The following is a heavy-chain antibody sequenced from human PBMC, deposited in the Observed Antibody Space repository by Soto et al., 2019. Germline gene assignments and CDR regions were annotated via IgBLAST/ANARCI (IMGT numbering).Heavy chain of an antibody. V-gene: IGHV4-31*03. CDR3: ARGYYYDSSGYGMGV. J-gene: IGHJ6*02. CDR2: IYYSGST. D-gene: IGHD3-22*01. CDR1: CGSISSGGSY. Sequence: TLSLTCPVSCGSISSGGSYWSWIRQHPGKGLAWIGYIYYSGSTYYNPSLKSRVTISVDTSKDQFSLKLSSVTAADTAVYYCARGYYYDSSGYGMGVWGQGTTVTVSS.